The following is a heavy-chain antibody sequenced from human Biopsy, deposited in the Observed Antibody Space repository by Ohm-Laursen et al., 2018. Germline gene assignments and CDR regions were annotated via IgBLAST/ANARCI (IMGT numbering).Heavy chain of an antibody. CDR3: GRAVRNQLLTDP. Sequence: ASVKVSCNASGYTFTSYDITWVRQASGQGPEWIGWLNPVSGNSNFGQKFRGRVTVTSDTSISTAYMELSGLTSDDTATYYCGRAVRNQLLTDPWGQGTLVTVT. V-gene: IGHV1-8*01. CDR1: GYTFTSYD. CDR2: LNPVSGNS. D-gene: IGHD1-7*01. J-gene: IGHJ5*02.